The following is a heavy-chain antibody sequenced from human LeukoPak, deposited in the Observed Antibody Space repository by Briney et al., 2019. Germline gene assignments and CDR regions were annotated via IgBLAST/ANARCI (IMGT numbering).Heavy chain of an antibody. CDR3: ARDGEGGYSSGWYAWYYYMDV. CDR2: INHSGST. J-gene: IGHJ6*03. V-gene: IGHV4-34*01. D-gene: IGHD6-19*01. Sequence: SETLSLTCTVSGGSISSYYWSWIRQPPGKGLEWIGEINHSGSTNYNPSLKSRVTISVDTSKNQFSLKLSSVTAADTAVYYCARDGEGGYSSGWYAWYYYMDVWGKGTTVTVSS. CDR1: GGSISSYY.